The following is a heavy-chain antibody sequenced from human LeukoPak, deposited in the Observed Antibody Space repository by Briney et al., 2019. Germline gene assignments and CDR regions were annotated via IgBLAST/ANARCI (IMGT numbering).Heavy chain of an antibody. V-gene: IGHV4-59*01. J-gene: IGHJ6*02. Sequence: PSETLSLTCTVSGGSISSYYWSWIRQPPGKGLEWIGYIYYSGSANYNPSLKSRVTISVDTSKNQFSLKLSSVTAADTAVYYCARVLDSITIFGVVEYGMDVWGQGTTVTVSS. D-gene: IGHD3-3*01. CDR2: IYYSGSA. CDR1: GGSISSYY. CDR3: ARVLDSITIFGVVEYGMDV.